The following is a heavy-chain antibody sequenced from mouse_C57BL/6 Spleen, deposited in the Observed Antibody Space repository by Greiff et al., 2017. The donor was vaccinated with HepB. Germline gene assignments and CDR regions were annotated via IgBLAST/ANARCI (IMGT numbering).Heavy chain of an antibody. CDR1: GYTFTSYW. J-gene: IGHJ4*01. V-gene: IGHV1-55*01. CDR2: IYPGSGST. Sequence: QVQLQQPGAELVKPGASVKMSCKASGYTFTSYWITWVKQRHGQGLEWIGDIYPGSGSTNYNEKFKSKATLTVDTSPSTAYMQLSSLTSVDSAVYYCTRWEYYYGSSYYAMDYWGQGTSVTVSS. CDR3: TRWEYYYGSSYYAMDY. D-gene: IGHD1-1*01.